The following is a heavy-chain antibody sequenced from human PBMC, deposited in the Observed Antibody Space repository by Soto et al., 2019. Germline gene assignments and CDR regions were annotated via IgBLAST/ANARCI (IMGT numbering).Heavy chain of an antibody. CDR1: GDTFSSYS. CDR2: IIPIFGTA. CDR3: ASRTEDIAVAGNGFNYYYYGMDV. Sequence: SVKVSCKASGDTFSSYSISWVRQAPGQGLEWMGGIIPIFGTANYSQKFQGRLTITSDKSTSTAYMELSSLRSEDTAVYYCASRTEDIAVAGNGFNYYYYGMDVWGQGTTVTVSS. V-gene: IGHV1-69*06. J-gene: IGHJ6*02. D-gene: IGHD6-19*01.